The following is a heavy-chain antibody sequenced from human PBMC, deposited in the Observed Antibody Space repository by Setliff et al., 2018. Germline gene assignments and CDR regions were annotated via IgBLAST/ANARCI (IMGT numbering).Heavy chain of an antibody. J-gene: IGHJ4*02. CDR2: INDSGTT. D-gene: IGHD3-3*01. V-gene: IGHV4-34*01. Sequence: SETLSLTCTVYGGSFSNYYWGWIRQSPGKGLEWIGEINDSGTTNYSPSLKSRVTISLDASTNQFSLKLRSVSAADTAVYYCRYWSGYYNNDYWGQGTVVTVSS. CDR1: GGSFSNYY. CDR3: RYWSGYYNNDY.